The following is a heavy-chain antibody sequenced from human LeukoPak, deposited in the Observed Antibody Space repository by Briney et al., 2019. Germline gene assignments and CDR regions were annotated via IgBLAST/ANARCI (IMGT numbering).Heavy chain of an antibody. V-gene: IGHV3-23*01. CDR1: GFTFDDYG. CDR3: AKASDCSGGSCPFDY. J-gene: IGHJ4*02. Sequence: PGGSLRLSCAASGFTFDDYGLSWVRQAPGKGLDWVSLISGSGGSTHYADSVKGRFTISRDNSKNTLYLQMNSLRAEDTAVYYCAKASDCSGGSCPFDYWGQGILVTVSS. D-gene: IGHD2-15*01. CDR2: ISGSGGST.